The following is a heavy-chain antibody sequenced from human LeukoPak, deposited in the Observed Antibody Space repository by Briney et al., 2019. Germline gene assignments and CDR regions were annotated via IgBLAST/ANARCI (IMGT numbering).Heavy chain of an antibody. CDR3: ARSGQQLVAEYFQH. Sequence: PGRSLRLSCAASGFTFSSYGMHWVRQAPGKGLEWVAVIWYDGSNKYYADSVKGRFTISRDNSKNTLYLQMNSLRAEDTAVYYCARSGQQLVAEYFQHWGQGTLVTVSS. CDR2: IWYDGSNK. CDR1: GFTFSSYG. D-gene: IGHD6-13*01. J-gene: IGHJ1*01. V-gene: IGHV3-33*01.